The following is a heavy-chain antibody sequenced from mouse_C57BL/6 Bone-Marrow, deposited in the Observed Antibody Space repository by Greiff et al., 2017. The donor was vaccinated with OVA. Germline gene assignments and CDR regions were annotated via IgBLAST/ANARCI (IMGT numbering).Heavy chain of an antibody. CDR2: TFYSGIT. CDR1: GFSINSDCY. D-gene: IGHD1-1*01. Sequence: DVQLQESGPSLVRPSQTLSLTCTVPGFSINSDCYWLWIRQFPGNQLEYIGYTFYSGITYYTPSLDSRTYITRDTSKKQFALKLSSVTTEDTAAYYWARGTTVVATDWYFDVWGTGTTVTVAS. J-gene: IGHJ1*03. V-gene: IGHV3-3*01. CDR3: ARGTTVVATDWYFDV.